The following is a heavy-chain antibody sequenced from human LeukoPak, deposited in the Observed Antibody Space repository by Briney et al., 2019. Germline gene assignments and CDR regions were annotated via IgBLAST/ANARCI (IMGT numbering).Heavy chain of an antibody. Sequence: GGSLRLSCVASGFTFSSYAMSWVRQAPGKGLEWVSVVSGGGHNTYYADTVKGRFTMSRDNSKRTVYLQMNSLRAEDTAVYYCAKDRSSWYYPFDSWGQGTLVTVSS. J-gene: IGHJ4*02. CDR3: AKDRSSWYYPFDS. D-gene: IGHD3-3*01. V-gene: IGHV3-23*01. CDR1: GFTFSSYA. CDR2: VSGGGHNT.